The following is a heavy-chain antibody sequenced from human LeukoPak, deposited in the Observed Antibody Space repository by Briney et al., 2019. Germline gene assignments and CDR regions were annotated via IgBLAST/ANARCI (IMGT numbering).Heavy chain of an antibody. V-gene: IGHV4-38-2*01. CDR2: IYHSGST. Sequence: SETLSLTCAVSGYSISSGYYWGWIRQPPGKGLEWIGSIYHSGSTYYNPSLKSRVTISVDTSKNQFSLKLSSVTAADTAVCYCARGPYYDYVWGSYRSPGFDYWGQGTLVTVSS. D-gene: IGHD3-16*02. J-gene: IGHJ4*02. CDR1: GYSISSGYY. CDR3: ARGPYYDYVWGSYRSPGFDY.